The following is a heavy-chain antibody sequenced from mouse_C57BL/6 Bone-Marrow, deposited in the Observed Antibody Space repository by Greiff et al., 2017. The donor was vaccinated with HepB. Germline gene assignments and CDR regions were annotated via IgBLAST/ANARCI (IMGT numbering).Heavy chain of an antibody. J-gene: IGHJ3*01. V-gene: IGHV1-82*01. CDR1: GYAFSSSW. CDR3: ASSELVGFAY. Sequence: QVQLQQSGPELVKPGASVKISCKASGYAFSSSWMNWVKQRPGKGLEWIGRIYPGDGDTNYNGKFKGKATLTADKSSSTAYMQLSSLTSEDSAVYFCASSELVGFAYWGQGTLVTVSA. CDR2: IYPGDGDT.